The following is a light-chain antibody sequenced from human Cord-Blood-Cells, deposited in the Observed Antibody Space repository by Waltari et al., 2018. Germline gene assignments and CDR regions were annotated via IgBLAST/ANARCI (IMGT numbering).Light chain of an antibody. Sequence: ITCQGDSLRSYYASWYQQKPGQAPVLVIYGKNNRPSGIPDRFSGSSSGNTASLTITGAQAEDEADYYCNSRDSSGNHWVFGGGTKLTVL. CDR2: GKN. CDR3: NSRDSSGNHWV. V-gene: IGLV3-19*01. J-gene: IGLJ3*02. CDR1: SLRSYY.